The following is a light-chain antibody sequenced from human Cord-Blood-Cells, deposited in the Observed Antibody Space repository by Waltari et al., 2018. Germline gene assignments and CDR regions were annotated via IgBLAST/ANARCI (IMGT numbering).Light chain of an antibody. CDR3: QQRSNWALT. J-gene: IGKJ4*01. CDR2: DAS. Sequence: EIVLTQSPATLSLSPGERATLSCSASQSVSSYLAWYQQKPGQAPRLLIYDASNRATGIPARFSGSGSGRDFTLTISSLEPEDFAVYYCQQRSNWALTFGGGTKVEIK. CDR1: QSVSSY. V-gene: IGKV3-11*02.